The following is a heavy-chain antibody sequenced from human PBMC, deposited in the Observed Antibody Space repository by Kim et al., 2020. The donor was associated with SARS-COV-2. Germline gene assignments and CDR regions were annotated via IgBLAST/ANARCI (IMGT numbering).Heavy chain of an antibody. Sequence: GGSLRLSCAASGFTFSSYCMHWVRQAPGKGLEWVAVIWYDGSNKYYADSVKGRFTISRDNSKNTLYLQMNSLRAEDTAVYYCARAAAGNGMDVWGQGTTVTVSS. V-gene: IGHV3-33*01. D-gene: IGHD6-13*01. CDR2: IWYDGSNK. CDR3: ARAAAGNGMDV. CDR1: GFTFSSYC. J-gene: IGHJ6*02.